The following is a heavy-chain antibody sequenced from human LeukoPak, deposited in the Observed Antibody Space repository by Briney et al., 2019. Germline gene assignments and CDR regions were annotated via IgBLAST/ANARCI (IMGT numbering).Heavy chain of an antibody. D-gene: IGHD6-13*01. Sequence: SETLSLTCAVYGGSFSGYYWSWIRQPPGKGLEWIGEINHSGSTNYNPSLKSRVTISVDTSKNQFSLKLSSVTAADTAVYYCARGLIAAEASRYYFDYWGQGTLVTVSS. CDR1: GGSFSGYY. J-gene: IGHJ4*02. CDR2: INHSGST. CDR3: ARGLIAAEASRYYFDY. V-gene: IGHV4-34*01.